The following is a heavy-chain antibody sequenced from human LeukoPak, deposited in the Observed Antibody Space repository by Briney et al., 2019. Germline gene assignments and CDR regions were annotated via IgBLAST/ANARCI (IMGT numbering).Heavy chain of an antibody. CDR3: ARSPPYYYDSSGYYLGDDY. CDR2: MNPNSGNT. Sequence: GASVKVSCKASGYTFTSYDINWVRQATGQGLEWMGWMNPNSGNTGYAQKFQGRVTITRNTSISTAYMELSSLRSDDTAVYYCARSPPYYYDSSGYYLGDDYWGQGTLVTVSS. V-gene: IGHV1-8*03. J-gene: IGHJ4*02. D-gene: IGHD3-22*01. CDR1: GYTFTSYD.